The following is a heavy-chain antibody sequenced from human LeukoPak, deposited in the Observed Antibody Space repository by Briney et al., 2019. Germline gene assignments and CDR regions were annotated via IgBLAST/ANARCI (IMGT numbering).Heavy chain of an antibody. D-gene: IGHD6-13*01. J-gene: IGHJ4*02. Sequence: GGSLRLSCAASGFTFSSYSMNWVRQAPGKGLEWFSSISSSSSYIYYADSVKGRFTISRDNAKNSLYLQMNSLRAEDTAVYYCARGQQLVQLDYWGQGTLVTVSS. CDR2: ISSSSSYI. CDR1: GFTFSSYS. V-gene: IGHV3-21*01. CDR3: ARGQQLVQLDY.